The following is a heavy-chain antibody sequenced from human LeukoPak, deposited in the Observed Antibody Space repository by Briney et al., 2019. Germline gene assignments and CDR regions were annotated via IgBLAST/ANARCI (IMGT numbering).Heavy chain of an antibody. Sequence: GGSLRLSCAASVFTFSSYWMHWVRQAPGKGLVWVSRIKSYGSSTSYADSVKGRFTISRDNAKNTMYLKMSTLRAEDTAVYYCAREEGYCTSTSCHAGGHAFDIWGQGTMVTVSP. D-gene: IGHD2-2*01. V-gene: IGHV3-74*01. CDR3: AREEGYCTSTSCHAGGHAFDI. J-gene: IGHJ3*02. CDR1: VFTFSSYW. CDR2: IKSYGSST.